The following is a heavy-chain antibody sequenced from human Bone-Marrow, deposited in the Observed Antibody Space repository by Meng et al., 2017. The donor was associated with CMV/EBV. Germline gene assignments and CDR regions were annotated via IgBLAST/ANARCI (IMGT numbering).Heavy chain of an antibody. V-gene: IGHV4-34*01. CDR3: ARTRYCSSTSCQGNFDY. Sequence: VQLQQWGGGLLTPSETLSLTCAVYGGSFSGYYWSWIRQPPGKGLEWIGEINHSGSTNYNPSLKSRVTISVDTSKNQFSLKLSSVTAADTAVYYCARTRYCSSTSCQGNFDYWGQGTLVTVSS. J-gene: IGHJ4*02. CDR2: INHSGST. CDR1: GGSFSGYY. D-gene: IGHD2-2*01.